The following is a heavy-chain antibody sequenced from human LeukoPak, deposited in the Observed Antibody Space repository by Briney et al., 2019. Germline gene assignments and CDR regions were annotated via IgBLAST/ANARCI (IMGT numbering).Heavy chain of an antibody. Sequence: GGSLRLSCAASGFTFSSYWMSWVRQAPGKGLEWVANIKQDGSEKYYVDSVKGRFTISRDNAKNSLYLQMNSLRAEDTAVCYCARDRMYSSGWYDYWGQGNPGHRLL. CDR1: GFTFSSYW. V-gene: IGHV3-7*03. J-gene: IGHJ4*02. CDR3: ARDRMYSSGWYDY. D-gene: IGHD6-19*01. CDR2: IKQDGSEK.